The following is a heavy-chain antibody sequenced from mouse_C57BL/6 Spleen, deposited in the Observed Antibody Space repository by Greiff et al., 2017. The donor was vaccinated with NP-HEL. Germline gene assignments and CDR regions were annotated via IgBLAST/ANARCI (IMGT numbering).Heavy chain of an antibody. V-gene: IGHV1-52*01. J-gene: IGHJ4*01. D-gene: IGHD2-2*01. CDR2: IDPSVSEP. CDR1: GSTFTSYW. CDR3: ARTMVTRAMDY. Sequence: QVQLQQPGAELVRPGSSVKLSCKASGSTFTSYWMHWVKQRPIQGLEWIGNIDPSVSEPHYNQKFKDKATLTVDKSSSTAYMQLSSLTSEDSAVYYCARTMVTRAMDYWGQGTSVTVSS.